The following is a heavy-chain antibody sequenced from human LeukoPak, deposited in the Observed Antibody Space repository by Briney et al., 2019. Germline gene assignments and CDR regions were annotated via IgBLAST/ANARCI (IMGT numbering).Heavy chain of an antibody. D-gene: IGHD3-16*01. Sequence: SETLSLTCTVSGGSISSYYWSWIRQPPGKGLEWIGYIYYSGSTNYNPSLKSRVTISVDTSKNQFSLKLSSVTAADTAVYYRAGGWYFDLWGRGTLVTVSS. CDR1: GGSISSYY. J-gene: IGHJ2*01. V-gene: IGHV4-59*01. CDR2: IYYSGST. CDR3: AGGWYFDL.